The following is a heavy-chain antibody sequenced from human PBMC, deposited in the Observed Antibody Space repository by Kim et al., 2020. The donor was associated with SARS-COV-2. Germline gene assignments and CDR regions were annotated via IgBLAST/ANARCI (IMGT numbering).Heavy chain of an antibody. J-gene: IGHJ4*02. D-gene: IGHD3-10*01. CDR2: IKQDGSEK. V-gene: IGHV3-7*04. Sequence: GGSLRLSCAASGLTFGGYWMSWVRQAPGKGLEWVANIKQDGSEKYYVDSVKGRFTISRDNAKNSLYLQMNSLRAEDTAVYYCARGGYYCASWGQGTLVTV. CDR1: GLTFGGYW. CDR3: ARGGYYCAS.